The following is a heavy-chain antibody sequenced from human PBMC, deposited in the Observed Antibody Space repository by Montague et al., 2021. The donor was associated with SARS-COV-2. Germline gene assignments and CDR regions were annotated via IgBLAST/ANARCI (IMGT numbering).Heavy chain of an antibody. D-gene: IGHD3-10*01. V-gene: IGHV4-39*07. CDR1: GGSISSSNYY. CDR3: ARDDIVLQGVTKGMDV. Sequence: SETLSPTCTVSGGSISSSNYYWGWIRQPPGKGLEWIGNMYYSGSTYYNPSLKSRVTISIDTSKNQFSLKLSSVTAADTAVYYCARDDIVLQGVTKGMDVWGQGTTATVSS. CDR2: MYYSGST. J-gene: IGHJ6*02.